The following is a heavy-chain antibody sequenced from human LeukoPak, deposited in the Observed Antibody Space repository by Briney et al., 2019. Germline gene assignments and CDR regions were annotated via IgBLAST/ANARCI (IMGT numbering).Heavy chain of an antibody. CDR1: GFTFSSYS. CDR2: ISSSSSTI. D-gene: IGHD3-22*01. V-gene: IGHV3-48*04. CDR3: ARDEVNYYDSSGYDY. J-gene: IGHJ4*02. Sequence: GGSLRLSCVASGFTFSSYSMNWVRQAPGKGLEWVSYISSSSSTIYYADSVKGRFTISRDNAKNSLYLQMNSLRAEDTAVYYCARDEVNYYDSSGYDYWGQGTLVTVSS.